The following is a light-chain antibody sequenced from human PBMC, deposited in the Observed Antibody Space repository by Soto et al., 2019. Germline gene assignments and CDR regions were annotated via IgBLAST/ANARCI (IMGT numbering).Light chain of an antibody. CDR3: QQYYSSPYT. Sequence: DIVMTQSPDSLAASLGERATINCKSSQSVLYSSNNKNYLAWYQQKPGQPPKLLIYWASTRESGVPDRFSGSGSGTDFTLTISTLQAEDVAVYYCQQYYSSPYTFGQGTKQQIK. CDR2: WAS. J-gene: IGKJ2*01. V-gene: IGKV4-1*01. CDR1: QSVLYSSNNKNY.